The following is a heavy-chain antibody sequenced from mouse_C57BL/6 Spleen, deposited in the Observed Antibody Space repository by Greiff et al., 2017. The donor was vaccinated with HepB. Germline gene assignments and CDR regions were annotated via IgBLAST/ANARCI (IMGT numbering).Heavy chain of an antibody. Sequence: QVQLKQSGPELVKPGASVKISCKASGYAFSSSWMNWVKQRPGKGLEWIGRIYPGDGDTNYNGKFKGKATLTADKSSSTAYMQLSSLTSEDSAVYFCARRYYSNYEGGAMDYWGQGTSVTVSS. CDR1: GYAFSSSW. D-gene: IGHD2-5*01. V-gene: IGHV1-82*01. J-gene: IGHJ4*01. CDR2: IYPGDGDT. CDR3: ARRYYSNYEGGAMDY.